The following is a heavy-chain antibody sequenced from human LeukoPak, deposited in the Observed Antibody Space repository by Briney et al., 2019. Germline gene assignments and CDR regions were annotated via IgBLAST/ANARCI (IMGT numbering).Heavy chain of an antibody. CDR3: AKVDRGYSYGCCDY. D-gene: IGHD5-18*01. J-gene: IGHJ4*02. CDR1: GFTFSSYS. Sequence: GGSLRLSCAASGFTFSSYSMNWVRQAPGKGLEWVSYISSSSTIYYADSVKGRFTISRDDAKNSLYLQMNSLRAEDTAVYYCAKVDRGYSYGCCDYWGQGTLVTVSS. CDR2: ISSSSTI. V-gene: IGHV3-48*01.